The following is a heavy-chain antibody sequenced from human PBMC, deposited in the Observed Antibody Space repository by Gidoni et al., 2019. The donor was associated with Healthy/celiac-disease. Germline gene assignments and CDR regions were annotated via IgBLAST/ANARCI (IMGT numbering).Heavy chain of an antibody. V-gene: IGHV3-30-3*01. Sequence: VSQATGKGLEWVAVISYDGSNKYYADSVKGRFTISRDNSKNTLYLQINSLRAEDTAVYYCARVDYGDYNDYWGQGTLVTVSS. J-gene: IGHJ4*02. CDR3: ARVDYGDYNDY. D-gene: IGHD4-17*01. CDR2: ISYDGSNK.